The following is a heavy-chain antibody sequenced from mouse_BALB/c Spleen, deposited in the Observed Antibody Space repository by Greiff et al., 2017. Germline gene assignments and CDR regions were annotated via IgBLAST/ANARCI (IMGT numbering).Heavy chain of an antibody. CDR3: ARSPITTATRYAMDY. CDR1: GDSITSGY. Sequence: EVKLVESGPSLVKPSQTLSLTCSVTGDSITSGYWNWIRKFPGNKLEYMGYISYSGSTYYNPSLKSRISITRDTSKNQYYLQLNSVTTEDTATYYCARSPITTATRYAMDYWGQGTSVTVSS. D-gene: IGHD1-2*01. J-gene: IGHJ4*01. V-gene: IGHV3-8*02. CDR2: ISYSGST.